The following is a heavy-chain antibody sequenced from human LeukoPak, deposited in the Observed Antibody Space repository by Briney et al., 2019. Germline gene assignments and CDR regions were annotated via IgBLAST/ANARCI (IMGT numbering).Heavy chain of an antibody. J-gene: IGHJ5*02. D-gene: IGHD6-19*01. CDR2: IKQDGSEK. Sequence: GGSLRLSCAASGFTFSSYEMNWVRQAPGKGLEWVANIKQDGSEKYYLDSLEGRFTISRDNAKNSVYLQINRLRAEDTAVYYCARRGTIAVPVFWFDPWGQGTLVIVSS. CDR3: ARRGTIAVPVFWFDP. CDR1: GFTFSSYE. V-gene: IGHV3-7*01.